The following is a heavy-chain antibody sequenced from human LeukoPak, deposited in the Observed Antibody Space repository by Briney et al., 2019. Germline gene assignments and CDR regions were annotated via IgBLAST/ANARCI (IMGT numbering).Heavy chain of an antibody. CDR2: IYPGDSDT. CDR1: GYTFTSYW. V-gene: IGHV5-51*01. J-gene: IGHJ1*01. Sequence: GESLKISCKGSGYTFTSYWIGWVRQMPGKGLEWMGIIYPGDSDTRYSPSFRGQVTISADKSISTAYLQWSSLKASDTAMYYCASHAYYYGSGSSPRAEYFQHWGQGTLVTVSS. D-gene: IGHD3-10*01. CDR3: ASHAYYYGSGSSPRAEYFQH.